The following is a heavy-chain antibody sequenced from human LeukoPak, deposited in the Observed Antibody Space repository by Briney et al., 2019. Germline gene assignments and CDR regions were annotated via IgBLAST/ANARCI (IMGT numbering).Heavy chain of an antibody. CDR3: ARDGGVLRFLEWYFDL. V-gene: IGHV1-2*02. J-gene: IGHJ2*01. D-gene: IGHD3-3*01. CDR2: INPNSGGT. Sequence: GASVKVSCKASGYTFTGYYMHWVRQAPGQGLEWMGWINPNSGGTNYAQKFQGRVTMTRDTSISTAYMELSRLRSDDTAVYYCARDGGVLRFLEWYFDLWGRGTLVTVSS. CDR1: GYTFTGYY.